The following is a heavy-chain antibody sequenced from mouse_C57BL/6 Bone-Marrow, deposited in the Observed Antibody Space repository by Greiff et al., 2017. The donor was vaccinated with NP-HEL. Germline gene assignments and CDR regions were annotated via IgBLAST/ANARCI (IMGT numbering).Heavy chain of an antibody. Sequence: QVQLKQSGAELMKPGASVKLSCKATGYTFTGYWIEWVKQRPGHGLEWIGEILPGSGSTNYHEKFKGKATFTADTSSNTAYMQLSSLTTEDSAIYDCASLRLLERYFDVWGTGTTVTVSS. CDR2: ILPGSGST. J-gene: IGHJ1*03. D-gene: IGHD2-3*01. CDR1: GYTFTGYW. V-gene: IGHV1-9*01. CDR3: ASLRLLERYFDV.